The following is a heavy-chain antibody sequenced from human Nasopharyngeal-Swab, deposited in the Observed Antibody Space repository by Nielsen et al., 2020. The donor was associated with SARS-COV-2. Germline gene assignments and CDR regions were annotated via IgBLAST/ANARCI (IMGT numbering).Heavy chain of an antibody. J-gene: IGHJ4*02. CDR3: ARGFGSGRH. Sequence: GESLKISCVGSGFIFSTYNLNWVRQAPGKGLEWVSSISHTGSDIYYADSVKGRFIISRDNAKNSVYLQMNSLRAEDTAVYYCARGFGSGRHWGQGTLVTVSS. CDR2: ISHTGSDI. CDR1: GFIFSTYN. D-gene: IGHD3-10*01. V-gene: IGHV3-21*01.